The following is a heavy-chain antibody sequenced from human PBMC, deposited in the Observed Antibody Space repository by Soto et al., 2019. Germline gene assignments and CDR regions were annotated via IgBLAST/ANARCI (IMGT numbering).Heavy chain of an antibody. J-gene: IGHJ5*02. Sequence: SETLSLTCTVSGGSISSFAYYWGWIRQPPGKGLEWIGTVYYNEDTYYNPSLKSRVTISVDTAKNQFSLNLRSVTAADTAIYFCARRERYYGSPGWFDPWGQGTLVTVS. D-gene: IGHD3-10*01. V-gene: IGHV4-39*01. CDR1: GGSISSFAYY. CDR2: VYYNEDT. CDR3: ARRERYYGSPGWFDP.